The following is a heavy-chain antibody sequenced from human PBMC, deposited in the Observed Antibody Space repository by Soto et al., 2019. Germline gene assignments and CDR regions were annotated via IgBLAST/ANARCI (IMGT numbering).Heavy chain of an antibody. CDR3: ARDSSNRWSYFDY. CDR2: IIPIFGTA. V-gene: IGHV1-69*13. J-gene: IGHJ4*02. Sequence: SVKVSCKASGGTFSSYAISWVRQAPGQGLEWMGGIIPIFGTANYARKFQGRVTITADESTSTAHMELSSLRSEDTAVYYCARDSSNRWSYFDYWGQGTLVTVSS. D-gene: IGHD2-15*01. CDR1: GGTFSSYA.